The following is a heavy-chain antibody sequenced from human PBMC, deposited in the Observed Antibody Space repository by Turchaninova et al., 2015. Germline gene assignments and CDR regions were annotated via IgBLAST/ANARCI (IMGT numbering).Heavy chain of an antibody. CDR1: GFTFSDYY. D-gene: IGHD1-20*01. CDR3: ARDPWWTYNCSFDI. CDR2: ISSSSTNI. V-gene: IGHV3-11*04. Sequence: QVQLVESGGGLVKPGGSLRLSCAASGFTFSDYYMSWIRKAPGKGLEWVTLISSSSTNIYYSDSLWGRFTISRDNAKNSLYLQMNSLRAEDTAVYYCARDPWWTYNCSFDIWGQGTKVTVSS. J-gene: IGHJ3*02.